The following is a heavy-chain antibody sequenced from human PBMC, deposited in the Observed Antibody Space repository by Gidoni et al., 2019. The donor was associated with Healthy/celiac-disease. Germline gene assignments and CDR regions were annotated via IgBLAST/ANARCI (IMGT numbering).Heavy chain of an antibody. CDR1: GGSISRGDYY. CDR2: IYYSGTT. Sequence: VQLQESGPGLVKPSPTLSLTCPVPGGSISRGDYYWSWIRRPPGTGLEWIGYIYYSGTTYYNPSLKSRVTISVDTSKNQFSLKLSSVTAADTAVYYCARDALEVAAAGDQGIFDYWGQGTLVTVSS. V-gene: IGHV4-30-4*01. J-gene: IGHJ4*02. D-gene: IGHD6-13*01. CDR3: ARDALEVAAAGDQGIFDY.